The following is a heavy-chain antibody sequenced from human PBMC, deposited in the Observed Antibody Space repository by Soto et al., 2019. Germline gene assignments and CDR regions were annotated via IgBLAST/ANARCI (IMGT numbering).Heavy chain of an antibody. CDR1: GYTFTNHG. CDR2: ISGHNGNT. Sequence: QVQLVQSGAEVKKPGASVKVSCKASGYTFTNHGISWVRQAPGQGLEWLGWISGHNGNTKYAQRLQGRVTMTTDTSMRTAYMELRSLKSDDTAVYYCARDLYPLAYYFDYWGQGTLVTVSS. CDR3: ARDLYPLAYYFDY. V-gene: IGHV1-18*01. J-gene: IGHJ4*02.